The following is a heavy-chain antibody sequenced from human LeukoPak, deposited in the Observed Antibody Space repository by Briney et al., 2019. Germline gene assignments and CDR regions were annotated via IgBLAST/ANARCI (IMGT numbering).Heavy chain of an antibody. Sequence: SETLSLTCTVSGGSISSYYWSWIRQPPGKGLEWIGYIYYSGSTNYNPSLKSRVTISVDTSKNQFSPKLSSVTAADTAVYYCARARKDYDILTGYTNGNYIDYWGQGTLVTVSS. CDR2: IYYSGST. V-gene: IGHV4-59*01. J-gene: IGHJ4*02. CDR3: ARARKDYDILTGYTNGNYIDY. CDR1: GGSISSYY. D-gene: IGHD3-9*01.